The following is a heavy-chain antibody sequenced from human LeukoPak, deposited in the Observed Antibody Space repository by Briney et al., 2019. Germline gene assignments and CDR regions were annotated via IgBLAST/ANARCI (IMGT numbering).Heavy chain of an antibody. CDR1: GFTFSNYG. CDR2: IWYDGSNK. Sequence: PGGSLRLSCAASGFTFSNYGMHWVRQAPGKGLEWVAGIWYDGSNKYYTASVKGRFTISRDNSKNTLYLQMNSLSAEDTAVYYCAKDSSGSGNYYNPFAYWGQGTLVTVSS. D-gene: IGHD3-10*01. J-gene: IGHJ4*02. CDR3: AKDSSGSGNYYNPFAY. V-gene: IGHV3-33*06.